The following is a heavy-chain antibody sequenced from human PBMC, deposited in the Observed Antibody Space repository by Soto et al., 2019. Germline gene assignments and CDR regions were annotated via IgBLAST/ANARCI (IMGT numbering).Heavy chain of an antibody. CDR3: ARGVECSGGSRFEGHWFAP. D-gene: IGHD2-15*01. V-gene: IGHV4-30-2*01. Sequence: QLQLQESGSGLVKPSQTLSLTCAVSGGSISSGGYSWSWIRQPPGKGLEWIGYIYHSGSTYYNPSLTVRVTRSVDRSKNQFSLTLSSVTAADTAVYYCARGVECSGGSRFEGHWFAPWGQGTLVTVSS. J-gene: IGHJ5*02. CDR1: GGSISSGGYS. CDR2: IYHSGST.